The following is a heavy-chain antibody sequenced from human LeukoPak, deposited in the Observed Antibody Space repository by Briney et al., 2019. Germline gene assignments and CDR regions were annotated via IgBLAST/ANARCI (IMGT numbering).Heavy chain of an antibody. CDR2: IKEDESEK. Sequence: HPGGSLRLSCAGSGLTLSRSWMSWVRQAPGKGLQWVANIKEDESEKDYVDSVKGRFTISRDDAKNSLYLQTNSLRAEDTAVYYCAELGITMIGGVWGKGTTVTISS. CDR3: AELGITMIGGV. D-gene: IGHD3-10*01. CDR1: GLTLSRSW. J-gene: IGHJ6*04. V-gene: IGHV3-7*01.